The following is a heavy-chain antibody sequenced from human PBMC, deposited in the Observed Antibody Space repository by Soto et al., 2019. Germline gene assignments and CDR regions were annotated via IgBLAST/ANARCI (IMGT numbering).Heavy chain of an antibody. V-gene: IGHV4-4*02. Sequence: PSETLSLTCAVSGGSMSSSNWWSWVRQPPGKGLEWIGEIYHSGSTNYNPSLKSRVTISVDKSKNQFSLKLSSVTAADTAVYYCARDLADSSGYYLDYWGQGSRVTVSS. CDR3: ARDLADSSGYYLDY. CDR2: IYHSGST. D-gene: IGHD3-22*01. J-gene: IGHJ4*02. CDR1: GGSMSSSNW.